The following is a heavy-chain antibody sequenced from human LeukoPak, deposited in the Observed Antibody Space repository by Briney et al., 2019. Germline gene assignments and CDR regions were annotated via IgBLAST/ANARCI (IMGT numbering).Heavy chain of an antibody. D-gene: IGHD6-13*01. CDR2: INHSGST. Sequence: PSETLSLTCAVYGGSFSGYYWSCIRQPPGKGLEWIGEINHSGSTNYNPSLKSRVTISVDTSKNQFSLKLSSVTAADTAVYYCARHVKGIAALGNRGQGTLVTVSS. J-gene: IGHJ4*02. CDR3: ARHVKGIAALGN. CDR1: GGSFSGYY. V-gene: IGHV4-34*01.